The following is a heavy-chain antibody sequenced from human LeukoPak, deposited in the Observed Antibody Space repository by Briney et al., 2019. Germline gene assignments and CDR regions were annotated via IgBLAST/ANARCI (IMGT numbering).Heavy chain of an antibody. V-gene: IGHV2-70*11. Sequence: TLSLTCTVSGGSISSYYWSWIRQPPGKALEWLARIDWDDDKYYSTSLKTRLTISKDTSKNQVVLTMTNMDPVDTATYYCARGFSRSGYYSGDPWGQGTLVTVSS. D-gene: IGHD3-22*01. CDR3: ARGFSRSGYYSGDP. CDR1: GGSISSYYW. CDR2: IDWDDDK. J-gene: IGHJ5*02.